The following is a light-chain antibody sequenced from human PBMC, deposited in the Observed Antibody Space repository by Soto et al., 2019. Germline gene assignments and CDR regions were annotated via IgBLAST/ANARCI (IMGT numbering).Light chain of an antibody. J-gene: IGKJ1*01. CDR3: QQYYSYPHT. V-gene: IGKV1-8*01. CDR2: AAS. Sequence: AIRMTQSPSSFSASTGDRVTITCLAIQGISSDLAWYQQKPGKAPKLLIYAASTLQSGGPSRFSGSGSGTDFTLTISCLQSEDFATYYCQQYYSYPHTCGQGTKVEIK. CDR1: QGISSD.